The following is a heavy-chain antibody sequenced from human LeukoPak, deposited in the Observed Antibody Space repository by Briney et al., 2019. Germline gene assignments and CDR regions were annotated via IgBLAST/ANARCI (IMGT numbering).Heavy chain of an antibody. D-gene: IGHD3-10*01. Sequence: GASVKVSCKASGYTFTGYYMHWVRQAPGQGLEWMGWINPNSGGTNYAQKFQGWVTMTRDTSISTAYTELSRLRSDDTAVYYCATNYGPGAYYFDYWGQGTLVTASS. V-gene: IGHV1-2*04. CDR1: GYTFTGYY. J-gene: IGHJ4*02. CDR3: ATNYGPGAYYFDY. CDR2: INPNSGGT.